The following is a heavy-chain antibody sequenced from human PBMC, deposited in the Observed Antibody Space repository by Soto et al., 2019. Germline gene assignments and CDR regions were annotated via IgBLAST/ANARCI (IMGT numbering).Heavy chain of an antibody. CDR3: ERVLTTVITDAFDI. V-gene: IGHV3-11*01. Sequence: VQLVESGGGLVKPGGSLRLSCAASGFTFSDYYMSWIRQAPGKGLEWVSYISSSGSTIYYADSVKGRFTISRDNVKNTLYLQMNSMRAEYTAVYYCERVLTTVITDAFDIWGQGTMVTVSS. D-gene: IGHD4-17*01. J-gene: IGHJ3*02. CDR2: ISSSGSTI. CDR1: GFTFSDYY.